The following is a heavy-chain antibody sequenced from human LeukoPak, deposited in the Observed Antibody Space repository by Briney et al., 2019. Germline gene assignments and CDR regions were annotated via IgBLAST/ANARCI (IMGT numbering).Heavy chain of an antibody. CDR3: ARAPSGLDY. J-gene: IGHJ4*02. Sequence: GGSLRLSCAVSGFTLSDHNMDWVRQAPGKRLEWVGRTTNKAHSYTTEYAASVKGRFTISRDDSQNSLYLQMNSLKTEDTAAYYCARAPSGLDYWGQGILVTVSS. D-gene: IGHD2-15*01. CDR2: TTNKAHSYTT. V-gene: IGHV3-72*01. CDR1: GFTLSDHN.